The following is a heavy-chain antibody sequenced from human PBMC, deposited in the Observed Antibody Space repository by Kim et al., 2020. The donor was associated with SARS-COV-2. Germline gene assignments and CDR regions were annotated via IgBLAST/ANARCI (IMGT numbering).Heavy chain of an antibody. CDR3: ARGRAGVVLAPVLGLGPYYGYYAMAV. CDR2: INHSGST. D-gene: IGHD2-15*01. Sequence: SETLSLTCAVYGGSFSDYNWSWSRQPPGKGLEWIGEINHSGSTNLSPSLKSRITISVYTSTSQFSLRLKFMTATDTAVYYCARGRAGVVLAPVLGLGPYYGYYAMAVWGGGTPVAVSS. CDR1: GGSFSDYN. V-gene: IGHV4-34*01. J-gene: IGHJ6*01.